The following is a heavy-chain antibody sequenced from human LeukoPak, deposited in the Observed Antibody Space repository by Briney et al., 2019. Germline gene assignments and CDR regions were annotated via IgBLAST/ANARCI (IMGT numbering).Heavy chain of an antibody. V-gene: IGHV3-7*01. D-gene: IGHD3-16*01. CDR2: INQNGREK. CDR1: GLTFSTYW. CDR3: ARSLGDD. Sequence: GGSLRLSCEVSGLTFSTYWMTWVRQAPGKGLEWVASINQNGREKYYVDSVKGRFTISRDNAKDSLYLQMNSLRDEDTAVYYCARSLGDDWGQGTLVTVSS. J-gene: IGHJ4*02.